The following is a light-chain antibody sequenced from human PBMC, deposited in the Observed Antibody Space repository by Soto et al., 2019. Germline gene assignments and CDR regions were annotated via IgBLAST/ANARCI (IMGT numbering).Light chain of an antibody. CDR3: WSYASSRTLFSA. CDR1: SSDVGSYNL. Sequence: QSALTRSASVSGSPCQSITISCTGTSSDVGSYNLVSWYQQHPGKAPILMIYEVTKRPSGVSNRFSGSKSGNTASLTISGLQAEDEADYYCWSYASSRTLFSAFGRGPK. J-gene: IGLJ3*02. CDR2: EVT. V-gene: IGLV2-23*02.